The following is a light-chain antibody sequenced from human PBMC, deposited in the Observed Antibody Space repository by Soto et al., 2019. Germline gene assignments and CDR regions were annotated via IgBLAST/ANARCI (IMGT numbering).Light chain of an antibody. V-gene: IGLV2-11*01. CDR1: SSDVGGYNY. CDR2: DVS. J-gene: IGLJ2*01. Sequence: QSALTQPRSVSGSPGQSVTISCTGTSSDVGGYNYVSWHQQHPGKAPKLMIYDVSKRPSGVPDRFSGSKSGNTASLTISGLQAEDEADYYCCSYAGSYTVFGGGTKVTVL. CDR3: CSYAGSYTV.